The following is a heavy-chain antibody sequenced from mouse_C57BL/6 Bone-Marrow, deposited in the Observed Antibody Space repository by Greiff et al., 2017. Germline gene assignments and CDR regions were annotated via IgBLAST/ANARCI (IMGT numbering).Heavy chain of an antibody. Sequence: QVQLKESGAELVRPGASVTLSCKASGYTFTDYEMNWVKQTPVHGLEWIGAIDPETGGTAYNQKFKGKAILTADKSSSTAYMELRSLTSEDSAVYYCTGCYYGSSYIDYAMDDWGQGTSVTVSS. J-gene: IGHJ4*01. CDR1: GYTFTDYE. CDR3: TGCYYGSSYIDYAMDD. D-gene: IGHD1-1*01. V-gene: IGHV1-15*01. CDR2: IDPETGGT.